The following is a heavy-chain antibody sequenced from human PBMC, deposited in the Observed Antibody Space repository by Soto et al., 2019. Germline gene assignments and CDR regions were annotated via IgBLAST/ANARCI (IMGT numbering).Heavy chain of an antibody. CDR1: GFTFSSYW. V-gene: IGHV3-7*05. J-gene: IGHJ4*02. D-gene: IGHD6-6*01. CDR2: IKQDGSEK. Sequence: GGSLRLSCAASGFTFSSYWMSWVRQAPGKGLEWVANIKQDGSEKYYVDSVKGRFTISRDNAKNPLYVQMNSLRAEDTAVYYCARGPPYSSSSGRILFDYWGQGTLVTVSS. CDR3: ARGPPYSSSSGRILFDY.